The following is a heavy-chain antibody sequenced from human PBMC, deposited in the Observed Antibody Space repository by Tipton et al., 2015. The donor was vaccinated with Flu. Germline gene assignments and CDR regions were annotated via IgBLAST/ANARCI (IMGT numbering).Heavy chain of an antibody. CDR1: GFTLSSYW. CDR2: IKQDGSEK. CDR3: AIWTQGGSLNY. J-gene: IGHJ4*02. D-gene: IGHD3/OR15-3a*01. V-gene: IGHV3-7*01. Sequence: SLRLSCVASGFTLSSYWMTWVRQAPGKGLEWVANIKQDGSEKYYVDSVKGRFTISRDNAKNSLYLQMKSLRAEDTAVFYCAIWTQGGSLNYWGQGTLVIVSS.